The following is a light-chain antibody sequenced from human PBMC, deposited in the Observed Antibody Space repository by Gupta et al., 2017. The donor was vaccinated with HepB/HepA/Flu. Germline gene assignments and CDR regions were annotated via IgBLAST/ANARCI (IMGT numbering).Light chain of an antibody. J-gene: IGLJ2*01. CDR2: YDR. V-gene: IGLV3-21*04. Sequence: SYVLTQPPSVSVAPGKTARITCGGNNIGSKSVHWYQQKPGQAPVLVIYYDRDRPSGIPERFSGSNSGNTATLTISWVEAGYEADYYCQVWDSDSDHPGVVFGGGTKLTVL. CDR3: QVWDSDSDHPGVV. CDR1: NIGSKS.